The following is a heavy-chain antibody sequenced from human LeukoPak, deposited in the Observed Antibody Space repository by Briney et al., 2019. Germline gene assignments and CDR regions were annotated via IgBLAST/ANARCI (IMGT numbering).Heavy chain of an antibody. J-gene: IGHJ6*03. CDR1: GFTFSSYA. CDR3: AKDPEDTAMASYNYMDV. Sequence: PGGSLRLSCAASGFTFSSYAMSWVRQAPGKGLEWVSAISGSGGSTYYADSVKGRFTISRDNSKNKLYLQMNSLRGEDTAVYYCAKDPEDTAMASYNYMDVWGKGTTVTVSS. D-gene: IGHD5-18*01. V-gene: IGHV3-23*01. CDR2: ISGSGGST.